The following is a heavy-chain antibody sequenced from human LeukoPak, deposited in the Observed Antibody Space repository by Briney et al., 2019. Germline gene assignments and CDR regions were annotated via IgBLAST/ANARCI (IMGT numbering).Heavy chain of an antibody. CDR3: ARDLGVGGYCSSTSCSWFDP. D-gene: IGHD2-2*01. V-gene: IGHV1-18*04. CDR2: ISAYNGNT. Sequence: ASVKVSCKASGHTFTSYGISWVRQAPGQGLEWMGWISAYNGNTNYAQKLQGRVTMTTDTSTSTAYMELRSLRSDDTAVYYCARDLGVGGYCSSTSCSWFDPWGQGTLVTVSS. J-gene: IGHJ5*02. CDR1: GHTFTSYG.